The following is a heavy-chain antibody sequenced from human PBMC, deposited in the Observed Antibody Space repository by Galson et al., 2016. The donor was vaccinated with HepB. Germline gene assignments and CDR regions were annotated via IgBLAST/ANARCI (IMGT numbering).Heavy chain of an antibody. D-gene: IGHD3-10*01. Sequence: TLSLTCTVSGGSISSGSYYWSWIRQHPGKGPEWIGHVYSSGSAYHNPSLKSRVYMSIDKSKNQFSLRLTSVTAADTAIYYCASSGREFNYHYFDLWGRGTLVTVSS. CDR1: GGSISSGSYY. CDR3: ASSGREFNYHYFDL. CDR2: VYSSGSA. V-gene: IGHV4-31*03. J-gene: IGHJ2*01.